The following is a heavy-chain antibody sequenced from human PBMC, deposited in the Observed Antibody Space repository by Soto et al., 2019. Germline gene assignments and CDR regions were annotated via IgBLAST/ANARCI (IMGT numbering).Heavy chain of an antibody. CDR3: ARALTRYCSSTSCYVRWFDP. CDR1: GGTFSSYT. V-gene: IGHV1-69*02. Sequence: SVKVSCKASGGTFSSYTISWVRQAPGQGLECMGRIIPILGIANYAQKFQGRVTITADKSTSTAYMELSSLRSEDTAVYYCARALTRYCSSTSCYVRWFDPWGQGTLVTVSS. CDR2: IIPILGIA. D-gene: IGHD2-2*01. J-gene: IGHJ5*02.